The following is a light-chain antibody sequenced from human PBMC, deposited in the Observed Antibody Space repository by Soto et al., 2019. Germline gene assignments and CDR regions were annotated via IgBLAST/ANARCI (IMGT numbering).Light chain of an antibody. Sequence: QSVLTQPASVFGSPGQSITFSCTGTSSDVGGYNFVSWYQQHPGKAPKLMIYEVSSRPSGVSNRFSGSKSGNTASLTISGLQPEDEADYYCSSYTAGGTIFGTGTKVTVL. J-gene: IGLJ1*01. CDR3: SSYTAGGTI. CDR2: EVS. V-gene: IGLV2-14*03. CDR1: SSDVGGYNF.